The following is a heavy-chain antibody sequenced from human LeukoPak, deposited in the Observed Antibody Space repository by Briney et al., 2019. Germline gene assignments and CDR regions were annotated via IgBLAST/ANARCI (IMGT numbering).Heavy chain of an antibody. CDR1: GYTFTSYC. V-gene: IGHV1-46*01. Sequence: ASVKVSCKASGYTFTSYCMHWVRQAPGQGLEWMGIINPSGGSTSYAQKFQGRVTMTRDTSTSTVYMELSSLRSEDTAVYYCARVKIKGGITIFKEYHYMDVWGKGTTVTVSS. CDR2: INPSGGST. D-gene: IGHD3-3*01. J-gene: IGHJ6*03. CDR3: ARVKIKGGITIFKEYHYMDV.